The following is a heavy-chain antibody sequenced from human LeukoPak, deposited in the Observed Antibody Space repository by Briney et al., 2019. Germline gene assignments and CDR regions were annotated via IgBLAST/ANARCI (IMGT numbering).Heavy chain of an antibody. CDR3: ARVVAAATYYFGY. J-gene: IGHJ4*02. Sequence: SETLSLTCTVSGGSIRTYYWSWIRQPPGKGLEWIGSIYYIGSTKYSPSLKSRVTISVDTSKNQFSLKLTSVTAADTAVYYCARVVAAATYYFGYWGQGTLVTVSS. CDR2: IYYIGST. V-gene: IGHV4-59*01. D-gene: IGHD6-13*01. CDR1: GGSIRTYY.